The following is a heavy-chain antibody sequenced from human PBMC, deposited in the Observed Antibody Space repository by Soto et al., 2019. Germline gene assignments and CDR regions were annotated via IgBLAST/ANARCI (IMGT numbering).Heavy chain of an antibody. Sequence: EVQVLESGGGLVQPGGSLRLSCAASGFTFSNYAMSWVRQAPGKGLQWVSTISGSGDNTDYVDSVKGRFTISRDNCKNTLYLHMHSLRAEDTAVYYCAKDPLTVTPYFDYWGQGTLVTVSS. CDR1: GFTFSNYA. CDR3: AKDPLTVTPYFDY. D-gene: IGHD4-17*01. J-gene: IGHJ4*02. CDR2: ISGSGDNT. V-gene: IGHV3-23*01.